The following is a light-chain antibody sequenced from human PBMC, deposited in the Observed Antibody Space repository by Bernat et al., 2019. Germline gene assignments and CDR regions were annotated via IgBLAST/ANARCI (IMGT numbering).Light chain of an antibody. J-gene: IGKJ1*01. V-gene: IGKV1-39*01. CDR1: QSISSY. CDR3: QQSYSTQWT. CDR2: AAS. Sequence: DIHMTQSPSSLSASVGDRVTITCRASQSISSYLNWYQQKPVKASKLLIYAASSLQSGVPSRFSGSGSGTDFTLTINSLQREDFATYYCQQSYSTQWTFGQGTKVEIK.